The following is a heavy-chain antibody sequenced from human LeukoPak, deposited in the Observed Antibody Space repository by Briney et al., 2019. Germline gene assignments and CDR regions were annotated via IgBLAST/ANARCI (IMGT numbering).Heavy chain of an antibody. CDR3: ARDPGVNYYDSSGYSFP. J-gene: IGHJ5*02. D-gene: IGHD3-22*01. CDR2: IKQDGSEK. CDR1: GFTFSSYW. V-gene: IGHV3-7*01. Sequence: GGSLRLSCAASGFTFSSYWRSWVRQAPGKGLEWVANIKQDGSEKYYVDSVKGRFTISRDNAKNSLYLQMNSLRAEDTAVYYCARDPGVNYYDSSGYSFPWGQGTLVTVSS.